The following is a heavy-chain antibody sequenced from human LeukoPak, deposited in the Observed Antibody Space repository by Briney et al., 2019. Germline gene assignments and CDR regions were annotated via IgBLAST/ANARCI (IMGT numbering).Heavy chain of an antibody. Sequence: PGGSLRLSCAASGFTFSGSAMHWVRQASGKGLEGVGRIRSKANSYATAYAASVKGRFTISRDDSKNTAYLQMNSLKTEDTAVYYCTSVLPGYSSGWFDWGQGTLVTVSS. J-gene: IGHJ4*02. D-gene: IGHD6-19*01. CDR2: IRSKANSYAT. V-gene: IGHV3-73*01. CDR3: TSVLPGYSSGWFD. CDR1: GFTFSGSA.